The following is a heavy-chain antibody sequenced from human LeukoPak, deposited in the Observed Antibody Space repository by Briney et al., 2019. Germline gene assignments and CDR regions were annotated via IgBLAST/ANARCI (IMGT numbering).Heavy chain of an antibody. CDR1: GGSISSYY. CDR3: ARLSSSSRFWYFDL. D-gene: IGHD6-6*01. J-gene: IGHJ2*01. Sequence: SGTLSLTCTVSGGSISSYYWSWIRQPPGKGLEWIGYSYYSGSTNYNPSLKSRVTISVDTSKNQFSLKLSSVTAADTAVYYCARLSSSSRFWYFDLWGRGTLVTVSP. V-gene: IGHV4-59*08. CDR2: SYYSGST.